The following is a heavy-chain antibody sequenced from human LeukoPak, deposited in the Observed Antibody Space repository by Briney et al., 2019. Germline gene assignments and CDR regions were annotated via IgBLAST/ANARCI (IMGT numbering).Heavy chain of an antibody. Sequence: TSETLSLTCAVSGGSISSGGYSWSWIRQPPGKGLEWIGYIYHSGSTYYNPSLKSRVTISVDRSKNQFSLKLSSVTAADTAVYYCARGGDIVGLDYWGQGTLVTVSS. V-gene: IGHV4-30-2*01. CDR2: IYHSGST. CDR1: GGSISSGGYS. D-gene: IGHD2-15*01. CDR3: ARGGDIVGLDY. J-gene: IGHJ4*02.